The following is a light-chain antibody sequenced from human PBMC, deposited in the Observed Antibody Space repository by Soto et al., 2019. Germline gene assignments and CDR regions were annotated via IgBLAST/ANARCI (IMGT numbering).Light chain of an antibody. Sequence: QSALTQPASVSGSPGQSITISCTGTSSDVGYNYVSWYQQHPGKAPKLMIYEVSNRPSGVSNRFSGSKSGNTASLTISGLQAEDEADYYCSSYTSSSTSLYVFGTGTKVTVL. CDR1: SSDVGYNY. CDR3: SSYTSSSTSLYV. CDR2: EVS. J-gene: IGLJ1*01. V-gene: IGLV2-14*01.